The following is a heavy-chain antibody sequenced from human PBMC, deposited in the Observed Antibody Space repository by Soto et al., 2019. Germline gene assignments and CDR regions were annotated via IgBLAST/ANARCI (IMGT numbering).Heavy chain of an antibody. J-gene: IGHJ4*02. V-gene: IGHV3-53*02. Sequence: QLVETGGGLIQPGTSLTLSCAASGFSVSRNYMTWVRQAPGKGLEWVSFVYSGGATFYADSVKGRFILSRDDSQNTMYLQMNTLRAEDTAVYYCARVPGSLWGRGTLVTVAS. CDR2: VYSGGAT. CDR3: ARVPGSL. D-gene: IGHD3-10*01. CDR1: GFSVSRNY.